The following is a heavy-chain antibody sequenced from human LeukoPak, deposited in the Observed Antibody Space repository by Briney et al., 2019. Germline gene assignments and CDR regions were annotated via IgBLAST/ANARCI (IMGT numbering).Heavy chain of an antibody. Sequence: ASVKVSCKDSLYTFYSYRVSWVRQGPGQGVECMGWISGYNGDTKYAEKLQGRVTMTTDTSTTTAYMELRSLRSDDTAVYYCARTYCTGGSCYDYWGQGTLVTVSS. V-gene: IGHV1-18*01. CDR1: LYTFYSYR. J-gene: IGHJ4*02. CDR3: ARTYCTGGSCYDY. CDR2: ISGYNGDT. D-gene: IGHD2-15*01.